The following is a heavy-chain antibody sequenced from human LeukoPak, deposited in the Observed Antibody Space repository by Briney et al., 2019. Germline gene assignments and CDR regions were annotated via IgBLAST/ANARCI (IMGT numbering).Heavy chain of an antibody. D-gene: IGHD5-24*01. CDR3: ARDYQEMATTFDY. CDR1: GFTFGSYS. V-gene: IGHV3-21*01. J-gene: IGHJ4*02. Sequence: GGSLRLSCAASGFTFGSYSMNWVRQAPGKGLEWVSSISSSSSYIYYADSVKGRFTISRDNAKNSLYLQMNSLRAEDTAVYYCARDYQEMATTFDYWGQGPRSPSPQ. CDR2: ISSSSSYI.